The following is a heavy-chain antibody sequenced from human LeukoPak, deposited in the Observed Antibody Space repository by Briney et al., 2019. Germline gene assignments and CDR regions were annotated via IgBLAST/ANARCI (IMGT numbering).Heavy chain of an antibody. CDR2: INHSGST. D-gene: IGHD6-19*01. CDR3: ARGVQWLVPFDY. J-gene: IGHJ4*02. V-gene: IGHV4-34*01. Sequence: SETLSLTCAVYGGSFSGYYWSWIRQPPGKGLEWIGEINHSGSTNYNPSLKSRVTISVDTSKNQFSLKLSSVTAADTAVYYCARGVQWLVPFDYWGQGTLSPSPQ. CDR1: GGSFSGYY.